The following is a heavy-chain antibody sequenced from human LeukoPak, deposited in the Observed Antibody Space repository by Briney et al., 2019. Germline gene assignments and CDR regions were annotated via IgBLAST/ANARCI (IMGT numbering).Heavy chain of an antibody. J-gene: IGHJ6*02. CDR1: GGSISSSSYY. CDR2: IYYSGST. Sequence: SETLSLTCTVSGGSISSSSYYWGWIRQPPGKGLEWIGSIYYSGSTYYNPSLKSRVTISVDTSKNQFSLKLSSVTAADTAVYHCARRGSGVHYYYGMDVWGQGTTVTVSS. V-gene: IGHV4-39*01. D-gene: IGHD1-1*01. CDR3: ARRGSGVHYYYGMDV.